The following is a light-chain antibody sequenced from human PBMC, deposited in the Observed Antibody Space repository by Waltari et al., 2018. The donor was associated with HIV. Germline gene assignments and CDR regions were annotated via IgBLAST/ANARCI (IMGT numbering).Light chain of an antibody. Sequence: QSVLTQPPSASGTPGQRGTTSCSGSSSNIGANTVHWYQQLPGTAPKLLIYTNTQRPSGVPDRFSGSKSGTSASLAISGLQSEDEADYYCATWDDSLNGHVVFGGGTKLTVL. J-gene: IGLJ2*01. V-gene: IGLV1-44*01. CDR3: ATWDDSLNGHVV. CDR1: SSNIGANT. CDR2: TNT.